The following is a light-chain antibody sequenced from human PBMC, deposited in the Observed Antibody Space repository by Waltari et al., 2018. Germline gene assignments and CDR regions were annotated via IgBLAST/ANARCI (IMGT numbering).Light chain of an antibody. Sequence: WYQQPPGTIPKRAIYGNKNQPTGVLDRFSGSKSGTSASLAITGLQAEDEAYYYCQSYDISLRGVFGGGTKLTVL. J-gene: IGLJ3*02. CDR2: GNK. CDR3: QSYDISLRGV. V-gene: IGLV1-40*01.